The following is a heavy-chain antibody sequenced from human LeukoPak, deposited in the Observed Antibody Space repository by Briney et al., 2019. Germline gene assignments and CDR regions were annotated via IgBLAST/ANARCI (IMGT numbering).Heavy chain of an antibody. Sequence: SVRVFYTASGYTFTRYDLNGVRQASGQALEWIGAMNPHSCNTGYAGMFERRVTMTSNTSISTAYMELGSLRSEDTAVYYCARDRRAAYGILTGHHGRSYGVDVWGQGTTVTVSS. J-gene: IGHJ6*02. CDR3: ARDRRAAYGILTGHHGRSYGVDV. CDR2: MNPHSCNT. CDR1: GYTFTRYD. V-gene: IGHV1-8*01. D-gene: IGHD3-9*01.